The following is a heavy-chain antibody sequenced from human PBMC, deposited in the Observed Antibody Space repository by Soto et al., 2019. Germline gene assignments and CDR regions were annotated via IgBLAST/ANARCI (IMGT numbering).Heavy chain of an antibody. CDR1: GGSFSGYY. D-gene: IGHD3-9*01. J-gene: IGHJ4*02. CDR2: INHSGST. CDR3: ARGLQYFDILTGYYRPQTKHFDY. V-gene: IGHV4-34*01. Sequence: PSETLSLTCAVYGGSFSGYYWSWIRQPPGKGLEWIGEINHSGSTNYNPSLKSRVTISVDTSKNQFSLKLSSVTAADTAVYYCARGLQYFDILTGYYRPQTKHFDYWGQGTLVTVSS.